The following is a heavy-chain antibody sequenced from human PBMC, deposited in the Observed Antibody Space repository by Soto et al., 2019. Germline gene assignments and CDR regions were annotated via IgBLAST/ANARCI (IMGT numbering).Heavy chain of an antibody. CDR3: ARHRAPYIVSQPHFDY. CDR1: GGSISSGGYY. CDR2: IYYSGST. J-gene: IGHJ4*02. D-gene: IGHD2-15*01. V-gene: IGHV4-31*03. Sequence: QVQLQESGPGLVKPSQTLSLTCTVSGGSISSGGYYWSWIRQHPGKGLEWIGYIYYSGSTYYNPSLKSRVTISVDTSKNQFSLKLSSVTAADTAVYYCARHRAPYIVSQPHFDYWGQGTLVTVSS.